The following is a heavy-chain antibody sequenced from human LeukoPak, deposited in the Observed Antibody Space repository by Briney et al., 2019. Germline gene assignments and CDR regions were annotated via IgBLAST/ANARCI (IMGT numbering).Heavy chain of an antibody. CDR2: IKRKSDGGTP. Sequence: GGSLRLSCAASGFPFNNAWMSWVRQAPGKGLEWVCRIKRKSDGGTPDYAAPGEGRFTISRDDSKYTLYMEMSSLKTEDTAVYYCATDQGFIYYFDYWGQGTLVTVSS. J-gene: IGHJ4*02. CDR3: ATDQGFIYYFDY. CDR1: GFPFNNAW. D-gene: IGHD3-10*01. V-gene: IGHV3-15*01.